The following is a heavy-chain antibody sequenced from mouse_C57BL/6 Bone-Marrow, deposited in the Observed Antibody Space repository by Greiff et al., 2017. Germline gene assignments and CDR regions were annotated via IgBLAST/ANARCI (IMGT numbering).Heavy chain of an antibody. CDR3: ARQAFIPL. J-gene: IGHJ2*01. CDR1: GYTFTDYY. Sequence: EVQLQQSGPELVKPGASVKISCKASGYTFTDYYMNWVKQSHGKSLEWIGDINPNNGGTSYNQKFKGKATLTVDKSSSTAYMELRSLTSEDSAVYYCARQAFIPLWGQGTTLTVSS. CDR2: INPNNGGT. V-gene: IGHV1-26*01. D-gene: IGHD1-1*01.